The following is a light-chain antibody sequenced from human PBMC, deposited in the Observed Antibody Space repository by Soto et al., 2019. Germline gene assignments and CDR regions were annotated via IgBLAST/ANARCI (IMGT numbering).Light chain of an antibody. V-gene: IGKV3-20*01. Sequence: EIVLTQSPGTLSLSPGQRATLSCRASESISRDYLAWYQQRLGQAPRLLIYGASSGATGIPDRFSGSWSGTDFTLTISRLEPEDFAIYYCQQYGGVPYTFGQGTKVDIK. CDR1: ESISRDY. J-gene: IGKJ2*01. CDR2: GAS. CDR3: QQYGGVPYT.